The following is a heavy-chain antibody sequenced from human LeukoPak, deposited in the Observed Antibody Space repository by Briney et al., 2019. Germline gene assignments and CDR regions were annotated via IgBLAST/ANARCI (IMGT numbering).Heavy chain of an antibody. J-gene: IGHJ4*02. CDR3: ARDTREDY. D-gene: IGHD1-26*01. CDR2: ISSSSTYI. CDR1: GFTFSSYS. V-gene: IGHV3-21*01. Sequence: GGSPRLSCAASGFTFSSYSMNWVRQAPGKGLEWVSSISSSSTYIYYADSVKGRFTISRDNAKNSLYLQRNSLRAEDTAVYYCARDTREDYWGQGTLVTVSS.